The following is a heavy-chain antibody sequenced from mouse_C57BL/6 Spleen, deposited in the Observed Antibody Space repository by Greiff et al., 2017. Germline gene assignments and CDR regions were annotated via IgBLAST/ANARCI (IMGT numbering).Heavy chain of an antibody. D-gene: IGHD1-1*01. V-gene: IGHV2-4*01. CDR3: AKNENPYYGSSPLDV. CDR1: GFSLTSYG. Sequence: QVQLQQSGPGLVQPSQSLSITCTVSGFSLTSYGVHWVRQPPGKGLEWLGVIWSGGSTDYNAAFISRLSISKDNSKSQVFFKMNSLQADDTAIYYCAKNENPYYGSSPLDVWGTGTTVTVSS. J-gene: IGHJ1*03. CDR2: IWSGGST.